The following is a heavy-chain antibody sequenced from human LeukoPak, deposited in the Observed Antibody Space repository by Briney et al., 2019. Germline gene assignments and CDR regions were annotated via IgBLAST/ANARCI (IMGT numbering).Heavy chain of an antibody. V-gene: IGHV5-51*01. D-gene: IGHD3-3*01. Sequence: GESLKISCKGSGYSFTSYWIGWVRQMPGKGLEWMGIIYPGDSDPRYSPSFQGQVTISADKSISTAYLQWSSLKASDTAMYYCAKQYYDFWSGLDPGAFDIWGQGTMVTVSS. CDR2: IYPGDSDP. CDR1: GYSFTSYW. J-gene: IGHJ3*02. CDR3: AKQYYDFWSGLDPGAFDI.